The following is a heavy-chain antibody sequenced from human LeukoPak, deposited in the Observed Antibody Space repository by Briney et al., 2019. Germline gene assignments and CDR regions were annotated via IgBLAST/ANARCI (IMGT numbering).Heavy chain of an antibody. CDR3: ARGAGATMGYYYYMDV. CDR1: GGTFSSYA. V-gene: IGHV1-69*06. Sequence: SVKVSCKASGGTFSSYAISWVRQAPGQGLEWMGGIIPIFGTANYAQKFQGRVTITADKSTSTAYMELSSLRSEDTAVYYCARGAGATMGYYYYMDVWGKGTTVTVS. D-gene: IGHD1-26*01. CDR2: IIPIFGTA. J-gene: IGHJ6*03.